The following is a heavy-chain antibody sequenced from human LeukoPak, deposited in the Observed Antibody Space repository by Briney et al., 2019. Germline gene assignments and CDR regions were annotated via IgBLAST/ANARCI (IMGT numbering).Heavy chain of an antibody. CDR2: ISSSGGST. CDR1: GFPFSGSA. D-gene: IGHD6-13*01. CDR3: AKDEQQLVRYWFDP. Sequence: GGSLRLSCPASGFPFSGSAMSWVRQAPGRGLEWFSAISSSGGSTYYADSVKGRFTISRDNSKNTLYPQMNSLRAEDTAVYYCAKDEQQLVRYWFDPWGQGTLVTVSS. V-gene: IGHV3-23*01. J-gene: IGHJ5*02.